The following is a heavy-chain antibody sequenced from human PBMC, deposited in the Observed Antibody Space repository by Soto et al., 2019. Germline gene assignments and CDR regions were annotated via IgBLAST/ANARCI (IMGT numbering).Heavy chain of an antibody. J-gene: IGHJ5*02. CDR1: GFTFGGDG. Sequence: GRSLRLACAASGFTFGGDGRGGVCEGAGKGLEWVAVVSYDGSNKYYVDSVKGRFTISSDNSQNPLSLPTNSLRGEDTAVYYCAKGLGDAYTRTYPNNWFDPSGQGT. CDR3: AKGLGDAYTRTYPNNWFDP. V-gene: IGHV3-30*18. CDR2: VSYDGSNK. D-gene: IGHD1-26*01.